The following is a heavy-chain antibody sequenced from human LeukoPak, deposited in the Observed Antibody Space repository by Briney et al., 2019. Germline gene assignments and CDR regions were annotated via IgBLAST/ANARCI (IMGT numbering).Heavy chain of an antibody. CDR3: ARGPLGEYDPGGMDV. D-gene: IGHD2/OR15-2a*01. CDR2: MNPNNGHT. V-gene: IGHV1-8*01. CDR1: GYSFISYD. Sequence: ASVKVSCKASGYSFISYDINWVRQAIGQGLEWMGWMNPNNGHTGYAQKFQDRLTLTRDTSIGTAYMELSSLRYDDTAVYYCARGPLGEYDPGGMDVWGQGTTVTVSS. J-gene: IGHJ6*02.